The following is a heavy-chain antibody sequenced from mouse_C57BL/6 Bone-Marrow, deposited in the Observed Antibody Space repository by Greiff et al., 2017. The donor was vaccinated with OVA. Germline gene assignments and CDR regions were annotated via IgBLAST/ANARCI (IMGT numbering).Heavy chain of an antibody. CDR3: ARDNYYAMDY. D-gene: IGHD1-3*01. J-gene: IGHJ4*01. Sequence: QVQLQQSGAELVRPGASVKLSCKASGYTFTDYYINWVKQRPGQGLEWIARIYPGSGNTYYNEKFKGKATLTAEKSSSTAYMQLNSLTSEDSAVYFCARDNYYAMDYWGQGTSVTVSS. CDR2: IYPGSGNT. CDR1: GYTFTDYY. V-gene: IGHV1-76*01.